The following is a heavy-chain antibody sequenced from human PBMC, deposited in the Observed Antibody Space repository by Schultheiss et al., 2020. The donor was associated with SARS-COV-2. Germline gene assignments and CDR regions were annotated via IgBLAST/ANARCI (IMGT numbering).Heavy chain of an antibody. J-gene: IGHJ3*02. CDR3: ARDLGPGIAVAGDAFDI. V-gene: IGHV3-33*01. Sequence: GGSLRLSCAASGFTFSSYGMHWVRQAPGKGLEWVAVIWYDGSNKYYADSVKGRFTISRDNSKNTLYLQMNSLRAEDTAVYYCARDLGPGIAVAGDAFDIWGQGTMVTVSS. D-gene: IGHD6-19*01. CDR1: GFTFSSYG. CDR2: IWYDGSNK.